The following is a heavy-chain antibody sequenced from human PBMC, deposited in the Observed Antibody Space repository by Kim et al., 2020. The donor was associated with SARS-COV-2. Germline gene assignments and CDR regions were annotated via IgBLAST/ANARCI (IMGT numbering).Heavy chain of an antibody. J-gene: IGHJ6*02. Sequence: GESLKISCKGSGYSFTSYWISWVRQMPGKGLEWMGRIDPSDSYTNYSPSFQGHVTISADKSISTAYLQWSSLKASDTAMYYCARLVVVPAAMSYYYGMDVWGQGTTVTVSS. V-gene: IGHV5-10-1*01. CDR3: ARLVVVPAAMSYYYGMDV. CDR2: IDPSDSYT. D-gene: IGHD2-2*01. CDR1: GYSFTSYW.